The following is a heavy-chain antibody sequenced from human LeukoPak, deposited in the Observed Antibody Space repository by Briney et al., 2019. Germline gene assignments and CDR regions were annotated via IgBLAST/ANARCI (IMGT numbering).Heavy chain of an antibody. V-gene: IGHV7-4-1*02. Sequence: ASVKVSCKASGYTFTSYAMNWVRQAPGQGLEWMGWINTNTGNPTYAQGFTGRFVFSLDTSVSTAYLQISSLKAEDTAVYYCAMVYYDSSGYYYGFDYWGQGTPVTVSS. CDR3: AMVYYDSSGYYYGFDY. J-gene: IGHJ4*02. CDR1: GYTFTSYA. D-gene: IGHD3-22*01. CDR2: INTNTGNP.